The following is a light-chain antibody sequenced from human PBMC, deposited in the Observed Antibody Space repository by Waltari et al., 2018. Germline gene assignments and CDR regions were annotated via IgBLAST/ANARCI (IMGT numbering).Light chain of an antibody. CDR2: DVT. V-gene: IGLV2-14*03. J-gene: IGLJ3*02. Sequence: QSALTQPASVSGSPGQSITISCTGTSSDVGLYNYVSWYQQHPGIVPTRMIFDVTNRPSGVSCRFSGSKSGNTASLTISGLQTEDEADYYCSSYTISSTWVFGGGTKLTVL. CDR3: SSYTISSTWV. CDR1: SSDVGLYNY.